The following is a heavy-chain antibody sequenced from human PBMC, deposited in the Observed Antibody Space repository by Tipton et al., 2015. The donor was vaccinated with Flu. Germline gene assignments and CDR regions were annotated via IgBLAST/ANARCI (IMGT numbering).Heavy chain of an antibody. J-gene: IGHJ4*02. D-gene: IGHD3-10*01. CDR3: ARETGGYFGSGAGN. CDR1: GGSISSSSYY. CDR2: IYYSGNT. V-gene: IGHV4-39*07. Sequence: GLVKPSETLSLTCTVSGGSISSSSYYWGWIRQPPGKGLEWIGNIYYSGNTYYNPSLKSRVTISVDTSKNQFSLKLSSVTAADTAVYYCARETGGYFGSGAGNWGQGTLVTVSS.